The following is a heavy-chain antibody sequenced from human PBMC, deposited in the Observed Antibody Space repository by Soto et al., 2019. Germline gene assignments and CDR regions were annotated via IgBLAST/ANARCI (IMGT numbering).Heavy chain of an antibody. Sequence: EVQLLESGGGLVQPGGSLSLSCAASAFTFNNYAMSWVRQAPGKGLEWVTGIGGSGRTTYYADSVKGRFTISRDNSNNTLFLQMNSLRAEDTAVYYCAKSRYSDSSGDFYDYWGQGTLVTVSS. D-gene: IGHD3-22*01. CDR3: AKSRYSDSSGDFYDY. CDR1: AFTFNNYA. CDR2: IGGSGRTT. V-gene: IGHV3-23*01. J-gene: IGHJ4*02.